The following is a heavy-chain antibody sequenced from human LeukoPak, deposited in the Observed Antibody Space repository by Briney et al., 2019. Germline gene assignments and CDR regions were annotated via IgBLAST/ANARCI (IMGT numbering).Heavy chain of an antibody. Sequence: ASVKVSCKASGYTFTGYYMHWVRQAPGQGLEWMGWINPNSGGTNYAQKFQGRVTMTRDTSISTAYMELSRLRSDDTAVYYCARDLGVPYSRRGINWGQGTLVTVSS. J-gene: IGHJ4*02. V-gene: IGHV1-2*02. CDR3: ARDLGVPYSRRGIN. D-gene: IGHD3-16*01. CDR2: INPNSGGT. CDR1: GYTFTGYY.